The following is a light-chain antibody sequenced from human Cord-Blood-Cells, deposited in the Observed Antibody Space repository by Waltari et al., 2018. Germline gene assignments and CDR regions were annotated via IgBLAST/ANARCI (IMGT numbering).Light chain of an antibody. CDR2: GVS. Sequence: DVVMTQSPLSLPVTLGQPASISCRSSQSLVYSDGNTYVNWFQQRPGQSPRLLIYGVSNRDSGVPDRFSGGGAGTDFTLKISRVEAEDVGVYYCMQGTHWPWTFGQGTKVEIK. J-gene: IGKJ1*01. V-gene: IGKV2-30*01. CDR3: MQGTHWPWT. CDR1: QSLVYSDGNTY.